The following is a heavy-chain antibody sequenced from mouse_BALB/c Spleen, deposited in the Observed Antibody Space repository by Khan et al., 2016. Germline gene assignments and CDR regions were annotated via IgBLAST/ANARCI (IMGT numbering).Heavy chain of an antibody. Sequence: EVQLQESGGGLVKPGGSLKLSCAASGFTFSNYAMSWVRQTPEKRLEWVASIDSGGRTYYPDSVQGRFTISRDNARNILYLQMSSLRSEDTAMYYCARVITTGEIYWYFDVWGAGTTVTVSS. J-gene: IGHJ1*01. D-gene: IGHD1-1*01. CDR3: ARVITTGEIYWYFDV. CDR1: GFTFSNYA. CDR2: IDSGGRT. V-gene: IGHV5-6-5*01.